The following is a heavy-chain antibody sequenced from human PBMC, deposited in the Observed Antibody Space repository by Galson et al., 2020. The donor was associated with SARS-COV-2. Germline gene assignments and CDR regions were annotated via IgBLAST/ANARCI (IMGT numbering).Heavy chain of an antibody. V-gene: IGHV3-11*01. CDR2: ISSSTI. Sequence: GSLRLSCTASGFSFSDYYMSWIRQAPGKGLEWVSYISSSTIYYADSVKGRFTISRDNTKNSLYLQMNSLRAEDTAVYYCAGGSSGATDIWGQGTLVTVSS. J-gene: IGHJ4*02. D-gene: IGHD6-19*01. CDR1: GFSFSDYY. CDR3: AGGSSGATDI.